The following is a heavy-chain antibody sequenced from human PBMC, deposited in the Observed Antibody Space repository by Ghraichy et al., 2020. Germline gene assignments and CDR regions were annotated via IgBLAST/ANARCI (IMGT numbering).Heavy chain of an antibody. CDR2: INSDGSST. V-gene: IGHV3-74*01. CDR3: ARRGDWGSAFDI. D-gene: IGHD7-27*01. J-gene: IGHJ3*02. CDR1: GFTFSNYW. Sequence: GGSLRLSCAASGFTFSNYWMHWVRQAPGKGLVWVSRINSDGSSTSYADSVKGRFTISRDNPKNPLYLQMNSLRAEDTAVYYCARRGDWGSAFDIWGQGTMVTVSS.